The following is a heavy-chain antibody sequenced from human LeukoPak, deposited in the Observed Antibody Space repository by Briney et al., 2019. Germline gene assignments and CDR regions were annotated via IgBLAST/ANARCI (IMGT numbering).Heavy chain of an antibody. J-gene: IGHJ4*02. V-gene: IGHV1-2*02. Sequence: GASVKVSCKASGYTFTGYYMHWVRQAPGQGLEWMGWINPNSGGTNYAQKFQGRVTMTRDTSISTAYMELSRLRSDDTAVYYCARGCYVWGSYRSPPFDYWGQGTLVTVSS. D-gene: IGHD3-16*02. CDR3: ARGCYVWGSYRSPPFDY. CDR1: GYTFTGYY. CDR2: INPNSGGT.